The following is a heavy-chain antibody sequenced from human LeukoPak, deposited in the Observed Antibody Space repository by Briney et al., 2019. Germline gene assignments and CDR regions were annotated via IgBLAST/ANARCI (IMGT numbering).Heavy chain of an antibody. Sequence: SQTLSLTCTVTGTSIRSGSYYWNWIRQPAGKGLEWIGRIYTSGSTNYNPSLKSRVTMSVDTSKNQFSLKLSSVTAADTAVYYCAVPSYYYGMDVWGQGTTVTVSS. CDR3: AVPSYYYGMDV. CDR2: IYTSGST. D-gene: IGHD2-2*01. V-gene: IGHV4-61*02. J-gene: IGHJ6*02. CDR1: GTSIRSGSYY.